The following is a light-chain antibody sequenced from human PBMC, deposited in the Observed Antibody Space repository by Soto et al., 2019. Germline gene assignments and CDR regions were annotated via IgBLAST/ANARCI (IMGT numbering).Light chain of an antibody. V-gene: IGKV1-39*01. CDR2: AAS. CDR1: QSISSY. Sequence: DIQMTQSPSSLSASVGDRVTITCRASQSISSYLNWYQQKPGKAPKFLIYAASSLQSGVPSRFSGSGSGTEFTLTISSLQPEDFATYSCQQTYSTPPTFGQGTKVEI. CDR3: QQTYSTPPT. J-gene: IGKJ1*01.